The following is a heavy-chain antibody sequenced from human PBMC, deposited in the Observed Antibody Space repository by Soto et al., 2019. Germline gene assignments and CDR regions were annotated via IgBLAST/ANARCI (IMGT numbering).Heavy chain of an antibody. J-gene: IGHJ4*02. V-gene: IGHV4-4*02. CDR1: GCSFTSNNW. CDR2: IYRTGST. CDR3: ASRDPGTSVDY. D-gene: IGHD1-7*01. Sequence: SETLSLTCSVSGCSFTSNNWWTWVRQPPGQGLEWIGEIYRTGSTNYNPSLKSRVTISLDKSENQFSLKVTSLTAADTAVYYCASRDPGTSVDYWGQGTLVTVSS.